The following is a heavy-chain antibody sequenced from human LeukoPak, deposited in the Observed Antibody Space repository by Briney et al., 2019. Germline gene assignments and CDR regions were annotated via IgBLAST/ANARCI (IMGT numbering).Heavy chain of an antibody. Sequence: SETLSLTCTVSGGSVSSGSYYWSWIRQPPGKGLEWIGYIYYSGSTNYNPSLKSRVTISVDTSKNQFSLKLSSVTAADTAVYYCARANELTSIAVAASVPYFDYWGQGTLVTVSS. D-gene: IGHD6-19*01. CDR2: IYYSGST. CDR3: ARANELTSIAVAASVPYFDY. J-gene: IGHJ4*02. V-gene: IGHV4-61*01. CDR1: GGSVSSGSYY.